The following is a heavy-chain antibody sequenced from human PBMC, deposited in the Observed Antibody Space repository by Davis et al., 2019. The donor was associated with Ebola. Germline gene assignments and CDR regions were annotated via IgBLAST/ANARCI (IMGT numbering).Heavy chain of an antibody. CDR2: INAGNGNT. J-gene: IGHJ6*02. CDR3: ARLRYLSGMDV. CDR1: GYTFTRYA. V-gene: IGHV1-3*01. Sequence: AASVKVSCKASGYTFTRYALHWVRQAPGQRLEWMGWINAGNGNTKYSQKFQGRVTITRDTSASTAYMELSSLRSEDTAVYYCARLRYLSGMDVWGQGTTVTVSS. D-gene: IGHD3-9*01.